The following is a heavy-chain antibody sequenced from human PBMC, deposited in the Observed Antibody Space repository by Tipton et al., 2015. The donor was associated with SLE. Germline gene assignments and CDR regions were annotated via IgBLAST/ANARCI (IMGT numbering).Heavy chain of an antibody. CDR3: ARDIGFHYGMDI. Sequence: TLSLTCTVSGDSISSGDYYWSWIRQPPGKGLEWIGYIYNSASTYYHPSLKSRVSISVDTSKNQFSLRLSSVTAADTAVYYCARDIGFHYGMDIWGQGTTVTVSS. J-gene: IGHJ6*02. CDR2: IYNSAST. D-gene: IGHD3-16*02. CDR1: GDSISSGDYY. V-gene: IGHV4-30-4*01.